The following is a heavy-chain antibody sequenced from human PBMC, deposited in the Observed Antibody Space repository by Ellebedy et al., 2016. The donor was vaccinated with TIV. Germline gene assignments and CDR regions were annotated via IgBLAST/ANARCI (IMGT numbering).Heavy chain of an antibody. CDR2: INQGGSER. V-gene: IGHV3-7*01. Sequence: GGSLRLSCTASGFTLTNYWMTWVRQAPGKGLEWVANINQGGSERHYVDSVKGRFTISRDNAKNSLYLEMNSLRAEDTAVYYCATDGSYGDYLSPAHAFEIWGQGTMVTVSS. J-gene: IGHJ3*02. CDR1: GFTLTNYW. CDR3: ATDGSYGDYLSPAHAFEI. D-gene: IGHD4-17*01.